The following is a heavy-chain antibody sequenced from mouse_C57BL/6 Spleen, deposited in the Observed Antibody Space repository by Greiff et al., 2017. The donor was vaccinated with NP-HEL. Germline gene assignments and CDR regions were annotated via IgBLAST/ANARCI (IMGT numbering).Heavy chain of an antibody. CDR1: GYTFTSYT. V-gene: IGHV1-4*01. CDR3: AREDGNYYFDY. CDR2: INPSSGYT. Sequence: VQLQESGAELARPGASVKMSCKASGYTFTSYTMHWVKQRPGQGLEWIGYINPSSGYTKYNQKFKDKATLTADKSSSTAYMQLSSLTSEDSAVYDCAREDGNYYFDYWGQGTTLTVSS. J-gene: IGHJ2*01. D-gene: IGHD2-1*01.